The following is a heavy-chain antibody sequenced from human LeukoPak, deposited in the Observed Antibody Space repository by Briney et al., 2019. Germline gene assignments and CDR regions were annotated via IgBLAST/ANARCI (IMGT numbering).Heavy chain of an antibody. Sequence: PGRSLRLSCEASGFTFSTHATHCVRQAPVKGVEHVSGISSNGGSTYYADSVKGRFTISRDNSKNTLYLQMNSLRAEDTAVYYCVKDPYSSSWYYFDYWGQGTLVTVSS. D-gene: IGHD6-13*01. V-gene: IGHV3-64D*06. J-gene: IGHJ4*02. CDR1: GFTFSTHA. CDR2: ISSNGGST. CDR3: VKDPYSSSWYYFDY.